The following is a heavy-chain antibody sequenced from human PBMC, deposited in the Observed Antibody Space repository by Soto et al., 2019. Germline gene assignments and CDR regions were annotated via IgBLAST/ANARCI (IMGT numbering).Heavy chain of an antibody. CDR3: ARTPYIAVADRYYFDY. CDR2: IIPIFGTA. J-gene: IGHJ4*02. D-gene: IGHD6-19*01. CDR1: GGTFGSYA. V-gene: IGHV1-69*13. Sequence: SVKVSCKASGGTFGSYAISWVRQAPGQGLEWMGGIIPIFGTANYAQKFQGRVTITADESTSTAYMELSSLRSEDTAVYYCARTPYIAVADRYYFDYWGQGTLVTVSS.